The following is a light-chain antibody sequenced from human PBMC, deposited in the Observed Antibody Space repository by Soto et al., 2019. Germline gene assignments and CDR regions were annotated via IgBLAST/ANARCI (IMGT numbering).Light chain of an antibody. CDR2: DAS. CDR1: QSVSSN. Sequence: IVLKQSQGTLSVSTGESAALSCLASQSVSSNLAWYQQKPGQAPRLLIYDASTRATGIPARFSGSGSGTEFTLTISSLQSEDFAVYYCQQYNNWPRTFGQGTKVDIK. V-gene: IGKV3-15*01. CDR3: QQYNNWPRT. J-gene: IGKJ1*01.